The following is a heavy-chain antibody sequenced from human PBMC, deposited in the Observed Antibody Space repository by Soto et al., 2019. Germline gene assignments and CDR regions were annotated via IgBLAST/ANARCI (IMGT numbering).Heavy chain of an antibody. D-gene: IGHD3-9*01. Sequence: GGSLRLSCTASGFTFGDYAMSWFRQAPGKGLEWVGFIRSKAYGGTTEYAASVKGRFTISRDDSKSIAYLQMNSLKTEDTAVYYCTRAVTRHDNYYYYYYMDVWGKGTTVTVSS. V-gene: IGHV3-49*03. J-gene: IGHJ6*03. CDR2: IRSKAYGGTT. CDR3: TRAVTRHDNYYYYYYMDV. CDR1: GFTFGDYA.